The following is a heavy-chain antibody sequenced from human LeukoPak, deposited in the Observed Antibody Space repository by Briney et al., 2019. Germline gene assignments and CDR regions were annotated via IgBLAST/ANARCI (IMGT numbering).Heavy chain of an antibody. CDR1: GGTFSSYA. J-gene: IGHJ6*03. V-gene: IGHV1-69*01. D-gene: IGHD3-3*01. CDR3: ASGITIFGVVPARPKPYYYYYMDV. CDR2: IIPIFGTA. Sequence: SVKVSCKASGGTFSSYAISWVRQAPGQGLEWMGGIIPIFGTANYAQKIQGRVTITADESTSTAYMELSSLRSEDTAVYYCASGITIFGVVPARPKPYYYYYMDVWGKGTTVTVSS.